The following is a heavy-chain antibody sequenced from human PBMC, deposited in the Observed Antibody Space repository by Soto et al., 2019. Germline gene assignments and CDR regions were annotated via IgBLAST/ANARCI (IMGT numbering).Heavy chain of an antibody. J-gene: IGHJ6*02. CDR1: GFTFSSYS. CDR2: ISRSSSAI. V-gene: IGHV3-48*02. CDR3: ARKDDGYYYYGMDV. Sequence: GGSLRLSCAASGFTFSSYSMNWVRQAPGKGLEWVSYISRSSSAIYYADSVKGRFTISRDNAKNSLYLQMNSLRDEDTAVYYCARKDDGYYYYGMDVWGQGTTVTVSS.